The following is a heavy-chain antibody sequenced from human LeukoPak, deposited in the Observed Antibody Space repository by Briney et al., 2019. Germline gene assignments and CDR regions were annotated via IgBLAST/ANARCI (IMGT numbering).Heavy chain of an antibody. CDR1: GFTFSKYG. J-gene: IGHJ3*02. Sequence: PGGSLRLSCAASGFTFSKYGMTRVRQAPGKGLEWVSGISSGGGATYYADSVKGRFTISRDNSKNTVYLQMSSLRAEDTAIYFCAKSRIAATDNAFDMWGQGTMVT. V-gene: IGHV3-23*01. CDR3: AKSRIAATDNAFDM. D-gene: IGHD6-13*01. CDR2: ISSGGGAT.